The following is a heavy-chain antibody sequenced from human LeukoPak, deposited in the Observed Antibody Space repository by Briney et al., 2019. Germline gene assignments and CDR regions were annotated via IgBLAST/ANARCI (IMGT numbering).Heavy chain of an antibody. Sequence: SETLSLTCTVSGGSISSYYWSWIRQPPGKGLEWIGYIYYSGSTNYNPSLKSRVTISVDTSKNQFSLKLSSVTAADTAVYYCARSPYYGSGPDAFDIWGQGTMVTVSS. CDR2: IYYSGST. CDR3: ARSPYYGSGPDAFDI. V-gene: IGHV4-59*01. J-gene: IGHJ3*02. D-gene: IGHD3-10*01. CDR1: GGSISSYY.